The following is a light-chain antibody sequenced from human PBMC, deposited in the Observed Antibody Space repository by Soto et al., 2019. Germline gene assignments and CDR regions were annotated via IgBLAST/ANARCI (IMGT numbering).Light chain of an antibody. CDR2: GAS. CDR3: QQYGSSPRT. CDR1: QSVSSSY. Sequence: EIVLTQSPGTLPLSPGERATLSCRASQSVSSSYLAWYQQKPGQAPRLLIYGASSRATGIPDRFSGSGSGTDFTLTISRLEPEHFAVYYCQQYGSSPRTFGQGTRLEI. V-gene: IGKV3-20*01. J-gene: IGKJ5*01.